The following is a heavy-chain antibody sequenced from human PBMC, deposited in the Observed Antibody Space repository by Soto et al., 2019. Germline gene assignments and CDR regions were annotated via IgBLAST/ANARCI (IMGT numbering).Heavy chain of an antibody. D-gene: IGHD2-15*01. J-gene: IGHJ3*02. CDR2: IIPIFGTA. CDR3: ARFYCSGGSCYGSHDAFDI. V-gene: IGHV1-69*12. Sequence: QVQLVQSGAEVRKPGSSVKVSCKASGGTFSSFAISWVRQAPGQGLEWMGGIIPIFGTANYAQKFQGRVTITADESTNTAYRELSSLGSEDTAVYYCARFYCSGGSCYGSHDAFDIWGQGTMVTVSS. CDR1: GGTFSSFA.